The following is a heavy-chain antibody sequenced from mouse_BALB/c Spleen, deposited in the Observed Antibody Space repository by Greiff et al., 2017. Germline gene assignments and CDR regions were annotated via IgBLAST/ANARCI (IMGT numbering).Heavy chain of an antibody. CDR2: ISYSGST. V-gene: IGHV3-2*02. CDR3: ARSNYRYGIDY. D-gene: IGHD2-14*01. Sequence: EVQLQQSGPGLVKPSQSLSLTCTVTGYSITSDYAWNWIRQFPGNKLEWMGYISYSGSTSYNPSLKSRISITRDTSKNQFFLQLNSVTTEDTATYYCARSNYRYGIDYWGQGTTLTVSS. J-gene: IGHJ2*01. CDR1: GYSITSDYA.